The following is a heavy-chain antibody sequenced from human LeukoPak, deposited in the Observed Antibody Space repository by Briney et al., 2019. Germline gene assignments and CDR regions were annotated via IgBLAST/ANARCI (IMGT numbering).Heavy chain of an antibody. CDR1: GYTFTSYG. CDR3: ARVRDYGGNLNWYFDL. D-gene: IGHD4-23*01. V-gene: IGHV1-18*01. Sequence: ASVKVSCKASGYTFTSYGISWVRQAPGQGLEWMGWISAYNGNTNYAQKLQGRVTMTTDTSTSTAYMELRSLRSDDTAVYYCARVRDYGGNLNWYFDLWGRGTLVTVSS. J-gene: IGHJ2*01. CDR2: ISAYNGNT.